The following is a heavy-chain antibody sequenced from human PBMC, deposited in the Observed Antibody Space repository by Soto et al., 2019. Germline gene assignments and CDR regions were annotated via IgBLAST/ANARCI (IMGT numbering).Heavy chain of an antibody. CDR2: INHSGST. V-gene: IGHV4-34*01. CDR1: GGSFSGYY. Sequence: QVQLQQWGAGLLKPSETLSLTCAVYGGSFSGYYWSWIRQPPGKGLEWIGEINHSGSTNYNPSLKSRVTISVDTSKNQFSLKLSSVTAADTAVYYCARGGGWLRLTWFDPWGQGTLVTVSS. D-gene: IGHD5-12*01. J-gene: IGHJ5*02. CDR3: ARGGGWLRLTWFDP.